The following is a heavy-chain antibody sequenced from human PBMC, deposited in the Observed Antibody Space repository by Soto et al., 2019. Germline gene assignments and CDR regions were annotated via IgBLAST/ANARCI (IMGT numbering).Heavy chain of an antibody. D-gene: IGHD3-10*01. J-gene: IGHJ4*02. CDR2: IYYSGST. V-gene: IGHV4-39*01. CDR1: GDSINTDYY. CDR3: ARPIGEGYFDY. Sequence: SETLSLTCTVSGDSINTDYYWSWLRQPPGKGLEWIGSIYYSGSTYYNPSLKSRVTISVDTSKNQFSLKLSSVTAADTAVYYCARPIGEGYFDYWGKGTLVTVSS.